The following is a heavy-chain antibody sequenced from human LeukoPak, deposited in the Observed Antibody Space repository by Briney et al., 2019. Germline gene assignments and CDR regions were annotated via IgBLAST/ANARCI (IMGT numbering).Heavy chain of an antibody. D-gene: IGHD3-10*01. CDR3: AREGSRGNFDY. J-gene: IGHJ4*02. Sequence: GGSLRLSCAASGFTFSSYNMDWVRQAPGKGLEWVSSISSSSSSIYYADSVKGRFTISRDNAKKSLYLQMNSLRAEDTAVYYCAREGSRGNFDYWGQGTLVTVSS. CDR1: GFTFSSYN. CDR2: ISSSSSSI. V-gene: IGHV3-21*01.